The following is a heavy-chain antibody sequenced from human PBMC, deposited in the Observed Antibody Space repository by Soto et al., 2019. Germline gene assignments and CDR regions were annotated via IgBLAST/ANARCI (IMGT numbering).Heavy chain of an antibody. CDR2: ISFDGSNK. J-gene: IGHJ4*02. V-gene: IGHV3-30*18. D-gene: IGHD6-13*01. CDR1: GFSFSDHG. Sequence: QVQLVESGGGVVQPGTSLRLSCAASGFSFSDHGMHWVRQAPGKGLEWVTVISFDGSNKYYPGSVKGRFTISRDNSKNTGYLDMKSLRVDDTAVYYCANAGYLGYASKQDYWGQGTLVTVSS. CDR3: ANAGYLGYASKQDY.